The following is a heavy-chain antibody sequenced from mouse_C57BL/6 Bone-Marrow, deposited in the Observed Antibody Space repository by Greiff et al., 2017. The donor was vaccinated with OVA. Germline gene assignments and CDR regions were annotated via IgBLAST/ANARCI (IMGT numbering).Heavy chain of an antibody. CDR2: ISDGGSYT. CDR3: AREAYYGSSYHWYFDV. D-gene: IGHD1-1*01. CDR1: GFTFSSYA. Sequence: EVQGVESGGGLVKPGGSLKLSCAASGFTFSSYAMSWVRQTPEKRLEWVATISDGGSYTYYPDNVKGRFTISRDNAKNNLDLQMSHLKSEDTAMYYCAREAYYGSSYHWYFDVWGTGTTVTVSS. V-gene: IGHV5-4*01. J-gene: IGHJ1*03.